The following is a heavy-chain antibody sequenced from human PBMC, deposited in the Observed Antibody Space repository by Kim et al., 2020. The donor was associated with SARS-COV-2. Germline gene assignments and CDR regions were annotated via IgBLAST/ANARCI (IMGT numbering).Heavy chain of an antibody. D-gene: IGHD3-10*01. CDR1: GFDFNSFA. CDR3: ASSLPRFGALSTAMYGMDV. CDR2: ISYDGNKK. J-gene: IGHJ6*02. Sequence: GGSLRLSCAASGFDFNSFAMHWVRQAPGKGLEWVSFISYDGNKKYQPDSLKGRFTISRDNSKNTLYLEMSSLRVEDTAVYYCASSLPRFGALSTAMYGMDVWGQGTTVTVSS. V-gene: IGHV3-30*04.